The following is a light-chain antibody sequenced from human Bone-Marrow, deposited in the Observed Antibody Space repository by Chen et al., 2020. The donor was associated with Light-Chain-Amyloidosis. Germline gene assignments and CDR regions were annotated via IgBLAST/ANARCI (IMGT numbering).Light chain of an antibody. CDR2: GSS. J-gene: IGKJ4*01. CDR1: QTISSNY. V-gene: IGKV3-20*01. CDR3: QQYGTSPLT. Sequence: EIVLTQSPGTLSLSPGEGANLSCRASQTISSNYLTWYQQKFGQAPRLLIYGSSSRATGIPDRFTGSGSGTDFPLTINRRVPEEFAVYYCQQYGTSPLTFGGGTKVEIK.